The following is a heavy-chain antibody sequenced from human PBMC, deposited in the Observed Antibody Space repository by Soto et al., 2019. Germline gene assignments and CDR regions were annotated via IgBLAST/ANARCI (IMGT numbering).Heavy chain of an antibody. J-gene: IGHJ4*02. CDR2: IYYSGRT. Sequence: QLQLQESGPGLVKPSETLSLTCTVSGGSISSSGYYWGWIRQPPGKGLEGIGSIYYSGRTYYNPSLKSRVTISVDTSKNQFSLKLSSVTAADTAVYYCARGGDSSGWSGTPFDYWGQGTLVTVSS. V-gene: IGHV4-39*01. CDR3: ARGGDSSGWSGTPFDY. CDR1: GGSISSSGYY. D-gene: IGHD6-19*01.